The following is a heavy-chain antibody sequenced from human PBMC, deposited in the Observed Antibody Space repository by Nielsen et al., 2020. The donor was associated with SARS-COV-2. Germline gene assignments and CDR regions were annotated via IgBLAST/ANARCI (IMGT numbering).Heavy chain of an antibody. CDR3: AKPRSGGYEDYFDY. CDR1: GFTFSSYW. Sequence: GESLKISCAASGFTFSSYWMSWVRQAPGKGLESVANIKQDGSEKYYVDSVKGRFTISRDNSKNTLYLQMNSLRVEDTAVYFCAKPRSGGYEDYFDYWGQGTLVTVSS. V-gene: IGHV3-7*01. D-gene: IGHD5-12*01. J-gene: IGHJ4*02. CDR2: IKQDGSEK.